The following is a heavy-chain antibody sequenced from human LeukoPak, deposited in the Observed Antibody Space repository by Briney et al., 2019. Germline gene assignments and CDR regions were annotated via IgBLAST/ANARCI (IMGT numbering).Heavy chain of an antibody. V-gene: IGHV1-2*02. J-gene: IGHJ4*02. CDR1: GNTFTGYY. CDR2: INCNSGGT. D-gene: IGHD5-18*01. Sequence: SSVKVSCKASGNTFTGYYMHWVRQAPGQGLEWMGWINCNSGGTNYAQKFQGRVTMTRDTSINTAYMELSRLRSDDTAVYYCARIGGIGYTSGTFYYWAQGTLVTVSS. CDR3: ARIGGIGYTSGTFYY.